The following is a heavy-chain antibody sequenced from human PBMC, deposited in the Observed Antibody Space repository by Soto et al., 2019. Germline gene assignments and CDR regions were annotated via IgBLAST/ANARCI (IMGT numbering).Heavy chain of an antibody. CDR3: AKDKGITIAAAGLHYYYDGMDV. CDR2: ISWNSGSI. D-gene: IGHD6-13*01. CDR1: GFTFDDYA. V-gene: IGHV3-9*01. Sequence: GGSLRLSCTASGFTFDDYAMHWVRQAPGKGLEWVSGISWNSGSIGYADSVKGRFTISRDNAKNSLYLQMNSLRAEDTALYYCAKDKGITIAAAGLHYYYDGMDVWGQGTTVTVSS. J-gene: IGHJ6*02.